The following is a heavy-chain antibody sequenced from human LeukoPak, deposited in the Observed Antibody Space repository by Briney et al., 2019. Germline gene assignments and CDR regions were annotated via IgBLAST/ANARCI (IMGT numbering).Heavy chain of an antibody. CDR3: ARAYCTTTSCYGRYFDY. Sequence: SETLSLTCGVSGYSISSGYYWGWIRQPPGEGLEWIGSTYHGGSSYYNPSLKSRVTMSVDTSKNQFSLKLSSVTAADTAVYYCARAYCTTTSCYGRYFDYWGRGTLVTVSS. V-gene: IGHV4-38-2*01. D-gene: IGHD2-2*01. J-gene: IGHJ4*02. CDR1: GYSISSGYY. CDR2: TYHGGSS.